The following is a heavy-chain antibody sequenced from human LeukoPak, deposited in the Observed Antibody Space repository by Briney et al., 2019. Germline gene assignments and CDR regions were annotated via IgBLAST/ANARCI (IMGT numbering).Heavy chain of an antibody. Sequence: GGSLRLSCAASGFSVSTYTMNWVRQSPGKGLEWVSTVDRTGDLHYADSVKGRFTISRDNSKNTLYLQMNSLRAEDTAVYYCARDFSSGWYTWGQGTLVTVSS. CDR1: GFSVSTYT. V-gene: IGHV3-53*01. CDR3: ARDFSSGWYT. J-gene: IGHJ5*02. CDR2: VDRTGDL. D-gene: IGHD6-19*01.